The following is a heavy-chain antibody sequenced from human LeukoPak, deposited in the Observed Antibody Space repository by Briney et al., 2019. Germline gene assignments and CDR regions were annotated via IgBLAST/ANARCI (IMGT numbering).Heavy chain of an antibody. CDR1: GFTFSDYY. V-gene: IGHV3-11*04. CDR3: ASLYNYYYYMDV. J-gene: IGHJ6*03. CDR2: ITSSSTNT. Sequence: GGSLRLSCAASGFTFSDYYMTWIRQAPGKGLEWVSYITSSSTNTYYADYADSVKGRFTISRDNAKNSLYLQMKSLRAEDTAVYYCASLYNYYYYMDVWGKGTTVTVSS. D-gene: IGHD2-2*02.